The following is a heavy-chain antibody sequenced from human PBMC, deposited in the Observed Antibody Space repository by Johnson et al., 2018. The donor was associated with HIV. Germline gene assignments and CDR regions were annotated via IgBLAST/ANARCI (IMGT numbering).Heavy chain of an antibody. V-gene: IGHV3-9*01. Sequence: EVQLVESGGGFVQPGRSLRLSCAPSGFTIDDDAIHWVRQAPGKGLEWVSGISWNSDTICYADSVKGRFAISRDNAKNSLYLQMNSLRAEDTALYYCAKGGPLFVDAFDIWGQGTMVTVSS. CDR3: AKGGPLFVDAFDI. D-gene: IGHD3-3*01. CDR2: ISWNSDTI. CDR1: GFTIDDDA. J-gene: IGHJ3*02.